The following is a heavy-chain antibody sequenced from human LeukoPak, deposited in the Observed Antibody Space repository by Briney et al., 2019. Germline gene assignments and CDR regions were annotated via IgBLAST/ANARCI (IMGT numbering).Heavy chain of an antibody. CDR2: ISWNSGSI. CDR1: GITFNTHA. V-gene: IGHV3-9*01. Sequence: SGGSLRLSCEASGITFNTHAMHWVRQAPGKGLEWVSGISWNSGSIGYADSVKGRFTISRDNAKNSLYLQMNSLRAEDTALYYCAKDIAPHYDILTGYYGGIDYWGQGTLVTVSS. D-gene: IGHD3-9*01. CDR3: AKDIAPHYDILTGYYGGIDY. J-gene: IGHJ4*02.